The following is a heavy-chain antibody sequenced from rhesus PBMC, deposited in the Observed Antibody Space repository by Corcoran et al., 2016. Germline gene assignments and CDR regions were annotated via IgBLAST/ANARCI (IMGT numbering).Heavy chain of an antibody. CDR1: GGSISSSY. CDR2: IYGSGSST. Sequence: QLQLQESGPGLVKPSETLSVTCAVSGGSISSSYWSWIRQAPGKGLVWFGYIYGSGSSTNHNPPLKSLVPLSVDTSKNRFSLKLSSGTAADTAVYYWVRDRRYSWNNGPYFDYWGQGVLVTVSS. CDR3: VRDRRYSWNNGPYFDY. V-gene: IGHV4-169*02. J-gene: IGHJ4*01. D-gene: IGHD1-20*01.